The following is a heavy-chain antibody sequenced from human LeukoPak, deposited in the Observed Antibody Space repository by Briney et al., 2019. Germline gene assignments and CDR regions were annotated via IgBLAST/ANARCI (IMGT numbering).Heavy chain of an antibody. CDR2: IYSDGDT. J-gene: IGHJ4*02. CDR1: GFTFSGNH. CDR3: ARDPRDGYGHFVY. D-gene: IGHD5-24*01. V-gene: IGHV3-66*02. Sequence: QSGGSLRLSCVVSGFTFSGNHMNWVRQAPGKGLEWVSVIYSDGDTYYADSVKGRFTISRDSSRNTLSLQMNSLKPEDTAVYYCARDPRDGYGHFVYWGQGTLVTVSS.